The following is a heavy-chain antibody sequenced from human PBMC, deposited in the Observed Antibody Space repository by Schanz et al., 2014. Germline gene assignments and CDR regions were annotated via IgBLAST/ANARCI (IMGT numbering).Heavy chain of an antibody. CDR3: ARDFLLEQLGYSHYYYAMDV. D-gene: IGHD2-15*01. Sequence: QVQLVDSGGGLVKPGGSLRLSCTASGFPFSDYFMAWIRQPPGRGLEWVSSISTSGTYMYIADSLKGRLTISRDDAKKSMYLQMNNLRAEDTAVYYCARDFLLEQLGYSHYYYAMDVWGQGTTVTVSS. CDR1: GFPFSDYF. V-gene: IGHV3-11*04. J-gene: IGHJ6*02. CDR2: ISTSGTYM.